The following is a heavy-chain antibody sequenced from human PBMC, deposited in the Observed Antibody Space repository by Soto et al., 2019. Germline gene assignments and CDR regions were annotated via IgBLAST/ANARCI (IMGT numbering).Heavy chain of an antibody. Sequence: SETLSLTCTVSGGSISSSSYYWGWIRQPPGKGLEWIGSIYYSGSTYYNPSLKSRVTISVDTSKNQFSLKLSSVTAADTAVYYCARQQSVYYYGSGSYYPTRGLDYYYMDVWGKGTTVTVSS. CDR3: ARQQSVYYYGSGSYYPTRGLDYYYMDV. CDR1: GGSISSSSYY. J-gene: IGHJ6*03. D-gene: IGHD3-10*01. CDR2: IYYSGST. V-gene: IGHV4-39*01.